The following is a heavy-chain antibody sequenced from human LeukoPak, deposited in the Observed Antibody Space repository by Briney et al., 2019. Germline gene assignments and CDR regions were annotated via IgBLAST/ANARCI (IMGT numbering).Heavy chain of an antibody. CDR2: ISGSGGST. D-gene: IGHD2-2*01. V-gene: IGHV3-23*01. Sequence: GGSLRLSCAASGFTFSSYAMSWVRQAPGKGLEWVSAISGSGGSTYYADSVKGRFTISRDNSKNTLYLQMNSLRAEDTAVYYCAKRPNCRSTSCYGANWFDPWGQGTLVTVSS. J-gene: IGHJ5*02. CDR1: GFTFSSYA. CDR3: AKRPNCRSTSCYGANWFDP.